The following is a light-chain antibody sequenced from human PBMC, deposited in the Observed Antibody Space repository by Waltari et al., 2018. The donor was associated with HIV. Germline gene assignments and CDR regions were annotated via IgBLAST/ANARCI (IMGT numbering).Light chain of an antibody. CDR2: RND. J-gene: IGLJ6*01. CDR1: TSTVGKNY. CDR3: ASWDDALSSWL. V-gene: IGLV1-47*01. Sequence: QSGLRQPPSTSRPPGQRVVISCSASTSTVGKNYVSWFQQLPGAAPRLLIYRNDRRPSGVPDRFTAAKSGPSASLVISGLRSDDESEYFCASWDDALSSWLFGGGTKLTVL.